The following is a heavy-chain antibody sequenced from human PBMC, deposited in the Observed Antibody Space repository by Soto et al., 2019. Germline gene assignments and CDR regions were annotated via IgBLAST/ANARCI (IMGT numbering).Heavy chain of an antibody. V-gene: IGHV4-30-4*01. J-gene: IGHJ4*02. CDR1: GDSVSSGDYY. CDR3: ARSRYCSSTSCFTLGDYFDS. Sequence: SETLSLTCTVSGDSVSSGDYYWSWIRQSPGKGLEWIGHIYYSGSTYYNPALKSRVTISVDTSKNQFSLKLSSVTAADTAVYHCARSRYCSSTSCFTLGDYFDSWGQGTLVTVSS. D-gene: IGHD2-2*01. CDR2: IYYSGST.